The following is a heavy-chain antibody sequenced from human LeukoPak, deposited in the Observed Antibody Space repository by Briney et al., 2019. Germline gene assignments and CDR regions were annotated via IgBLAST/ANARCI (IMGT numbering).Heavy chain of an antibody. J-gene: IGHJ5*02. CDR3: ARVIVPAAVVNWFDP. Sequence: SETLSLTCTVSGGSISSGDYYWSWIRQPPGKGLEWIGYIYYSGSTYYNPSLKSRVTISVDTSKSQFSLKLSSVTAADTAVYYCARVIVPAAVVNWFDPWGQGTLVTVSS. CDR1: GGSISSGDYY. CDR2: IYYSGST. V-gene: IGHV4-30-4*08. D-gene: IGHD2-2*01.